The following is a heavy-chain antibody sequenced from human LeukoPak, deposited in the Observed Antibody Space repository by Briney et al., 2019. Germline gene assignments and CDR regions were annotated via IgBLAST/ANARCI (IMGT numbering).Heavy chain of an antibody. V-gene: IGHV1-18*01. J-gene: IGHJ4*02. CDR1: GYTFTSYG. D-gene: IGHD3-10*01. Sequence: EASVKVSCKASGYTFTSYGLSWVRQAPGQGLEWMGWISAYNGNTNYAQKLQGRVTMTTDTSTSTAYMELRSLRSGDTATYYCARANVVRGVTLYCFDYWGQGTLVTVSS. CDR3: ARANVVRGVTLYCFDY. CDR2: ISAYNGNT.